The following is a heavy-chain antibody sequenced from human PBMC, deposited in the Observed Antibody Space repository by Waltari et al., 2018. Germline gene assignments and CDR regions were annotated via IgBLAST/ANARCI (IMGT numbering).Heavy chain of an antibody. D-gene: IGHD1-26*01. V-gene: IGHV3-21*01. J-gene: IGHJ4*02. CDR1: GFPFSSYS. CDR3: ARGSGSSFGY. CDR2: ISSSSSYI. Sequence: EVQLVESGGGLVKPGGSLRLSCAASGFPFSSYSMTWVRQAPGKGLEWVSSISSSSSYIYYADSVKGRFTISRDNAKNSLYLQMNSLRAEDTAVYYCARGSGSSFGYWGQGTLVTVSS.